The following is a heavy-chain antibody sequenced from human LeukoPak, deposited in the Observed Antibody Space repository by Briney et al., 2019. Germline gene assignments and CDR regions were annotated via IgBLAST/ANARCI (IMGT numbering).Heavy chain of an antibody. CDR1: GFTFSNFE. CDR2: ITRSSRII. Sequence: GGSLRLSCAASGFTFSNFEMNWVRQIPGKGLEWLSFITRSSRIIYYADSVKGRFTISRDNANNSLHLQMNSLRVEDTGIYFCARGSTFGGVISDFWGQGALVTVSS. D-gene: IGHD3-16*02. J-gene: IGHJ4*02. CDR3: ARGSTFGGVISDF. V-gene: IGHV3-48*03.